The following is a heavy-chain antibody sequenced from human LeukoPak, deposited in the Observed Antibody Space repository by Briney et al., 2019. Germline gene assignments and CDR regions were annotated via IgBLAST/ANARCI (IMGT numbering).Heavy chain of an antibody. D-gene: IGHD3-22*01. CDR1: GFTFSSYS. V-gene: IGHV3-21*04. CDR3: AKGLTMIVVAETHPLGDTSYYFDY. J-gene: IGHJ4*02. CDR2: ISSSSSYI. Sequence: GGSLRLSCAASGFTFSSYSMNWVRQAPGKGLEWVSSISSSSSYIYYADSVKGRFTISRDNSKNTLYLQMNSLRAEDTAVYYCAKGLTMIVVAETHPLGDTSYYFDYWGQGTLVTVSS.